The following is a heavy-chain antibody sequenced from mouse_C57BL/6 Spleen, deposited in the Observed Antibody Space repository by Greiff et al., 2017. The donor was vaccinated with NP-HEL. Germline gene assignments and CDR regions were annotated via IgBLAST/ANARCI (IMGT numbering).Heavy chain of an antibody. V-gene: IGHV1-53*01. CDR1: GYTFTSYW. Sequence: QVQLKQPGTELVKPGASVKLSCKASGYTFTSYWMHWVKQRPGQGLEWIGNINPSNGGTNYNEKFKSKATLTVDKSSSTAYMQLSSLTSEDSAVYDCARGYYGHYYAMDYWGQGTSVTVSS. J-gene: IGHJ4*01. CDR3: ARGYYGHYYAMDY. CDR2: INPSNGGT. D-gene: IGHD2-1*01.